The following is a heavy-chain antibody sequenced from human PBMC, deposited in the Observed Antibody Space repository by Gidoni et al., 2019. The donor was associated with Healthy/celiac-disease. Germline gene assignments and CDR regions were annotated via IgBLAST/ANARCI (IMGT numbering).Heavy chain of an antibody. J-gene: IGHJ4*02. D-gene: IGHD1-26*01. CDR2: ISGSGGST. V-gene: IGHV3-23*01. CDR1: GVTFSSYA. Sequence: EVQLLESGGGLVQPGGSLRLSCAASGVTFSSYAMSWVRQAPGKGLEWVSAISGSGGSTYYAASVKGRFTISRDNSKNTLYLQMNSLGAEDTAVYYCAKDRGVVGATKSRYFDYWGQGTLVTVSS. CDR3: AKDRGVVGATKSRYFDY.